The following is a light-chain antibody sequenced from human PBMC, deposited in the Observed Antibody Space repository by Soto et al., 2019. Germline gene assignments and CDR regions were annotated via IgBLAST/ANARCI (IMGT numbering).Light chain of an antibody. CDR3: QQYGNSPQT. V-gene: IGKV3-20*01. CDR2: DAS. Sequence: EIVLTQSPGTLSLSPGERATLSCRASQSVTNNQLAWFRQKPGQAPRLLIYDASSRATGIPDRFSGGGSGTDFTLTISRLEPEDFAVYYCQQYGNSPQTFGQGTRWIS. J-gene: IGKJ1*01. CDR1: QSVTNNQ.